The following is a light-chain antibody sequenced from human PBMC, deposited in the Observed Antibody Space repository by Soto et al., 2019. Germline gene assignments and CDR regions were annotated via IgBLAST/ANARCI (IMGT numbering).Light chain of an antibody. CDR2: GAS. CDR1: QDIMKD. Sequence: AVQRTKYQYSLSASVGDRVTITCRASQDIMKDLAWYQQKPGKAPQILIYGASTLQTGVASRFSGSGSATDFTLTISSLQPEDSAAYYCLQDYNYPFTFGQGTKVDIK. V-gene: IGKV1-6*01. CDR3: LQDYNYPFT. J-gene: IGKJ2*01.